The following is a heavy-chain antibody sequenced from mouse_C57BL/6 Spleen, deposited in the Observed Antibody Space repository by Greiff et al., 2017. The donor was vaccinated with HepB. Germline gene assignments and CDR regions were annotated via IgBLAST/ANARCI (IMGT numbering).Heavy chain of an antibody. CDR2: INPYNGGT. Sequence: EVQLVESGPVLVKPGASVKMSCKASGYTFTDYYMNWVKQSHGKSLEWIGVINPYNGGTSYNQKFKGKATLTGDKSSSTAYMELNSLTSEDSAVYYCARSNWDGDAMDYWGQGTSVTVSS. D-gene: IGHD4-1*01. V-gene: IGHV1-19*01. CDR1: GYTFTDYY. CDR3: ARSNWDGDAMDY. J-gene: IGHJ4*01.